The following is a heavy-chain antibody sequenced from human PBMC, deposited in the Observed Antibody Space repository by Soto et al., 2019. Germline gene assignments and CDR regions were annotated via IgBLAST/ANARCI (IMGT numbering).Heavy chain of an antibody. CDR3: ALVVAGPDY. V-gene: IGHV4-34*01. Sequence: QVQLQQWGAGLLKPSETLSLTCAVYGGSFSGYYWSWIRQPPGKGLEWIGEINHSGSTNYNPSLKSRVTISVDPSKDQFSLRLSSVTAADTAVYYCALVVAGPDYWGQGTLVTVSS. J-gene: IGHJ4*02. CDR2: INHSGST. D-gene: IGHD2-15*01. CDR1: GGSFSGYY.